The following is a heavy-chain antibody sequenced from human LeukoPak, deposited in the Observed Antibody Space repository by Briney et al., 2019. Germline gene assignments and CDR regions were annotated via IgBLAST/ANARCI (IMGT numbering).Heavy chain of an antibody. D-gene: IGHD3-3*01. V-gene: IGHV3-33*01. CDR3: AREVTHYDFWSGYR. J-gene: IGHJ4*02. CDR1: GFTFSSYG. CDR2: ICYDGSNK. Sequence: PGGSLRLSCAASGFTFSSYGMHWVRQAPGKGLEWVAVICYDGSNKNYADSVKGRFTISRDNSKNTLYLQMNSLRAEDTAVYYCAREVTHYDFWSGYRWGQASMVTVPS.